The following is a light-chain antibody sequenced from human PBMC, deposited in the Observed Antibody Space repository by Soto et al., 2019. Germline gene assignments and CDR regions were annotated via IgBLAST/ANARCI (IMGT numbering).Light chain of an antibody. Sequence: DIVFTQSPGTLSLSPGERPTLSCRASQSVSSSYLAWHQQTPGQAPRLLIYGASNRATGIPDRLSGSGSGTDFTLTISRMEPEDFAVYYCQQYGSSGTFGQGTKVDIK. V-gene: IGKV3-20*01. CDR3: QQYGSSGT. J-gene: IGKJ1*01. CDR2: GAS. CDR1: QSVSSSY.